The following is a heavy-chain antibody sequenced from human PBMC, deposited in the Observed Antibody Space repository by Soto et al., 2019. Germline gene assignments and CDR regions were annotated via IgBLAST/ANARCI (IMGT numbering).Heavy chain of an antibody. CDR2: MNPDSGNT. CDR1: GYTFTSYD. J-gene: IGHJ6*02. V-gene: IGHV1-8*01. CDR3: PREKTSYGMDV. Sequence: QVQLVQSGAEVKKPGASVKVSCTASGYTFTSYDINLVRQATGQGLDRMGWMNPDSGNTGYAQKFKGRVTMTRNTPQSTAYMDLSSLRSEATAVYYCPREKTSYGMDVWGQGTTVTVSS.